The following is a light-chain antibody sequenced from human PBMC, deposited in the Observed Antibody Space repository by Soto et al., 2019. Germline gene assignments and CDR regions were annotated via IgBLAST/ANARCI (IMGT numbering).Light chain of an antibody. Sequence: DIQMTQSPSSVSASVGGRVTITCRASQDIAGWLAWYQQKPGKPPKLLISSASTLQRGVPSRFSGSGSGTDFTLTISSLQPEDCAIFYCQQADSLPTFGGGTKVEI. J-gene: IGKJ4*01. CDR2: SAS. CDR1: QDIAGW. CDR3: QQADSLPT. V-gene: IGKV1-12*01.